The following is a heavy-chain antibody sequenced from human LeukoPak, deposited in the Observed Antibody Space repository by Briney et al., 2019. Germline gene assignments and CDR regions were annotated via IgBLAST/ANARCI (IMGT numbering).Heavy chain of an antibody. CDR2: ISSNSGGI. V-gene: IGHV3-9*01. J-gene: IGHJ6*04. CDR1: GFTFDDYA. D-gene: IGHD3-10*02. Sequence: PGGSLRLSCVASGFTFDDYAMHWVRQAPGKGLEWVSGISSNSGGIDYADSVKGRFTISSDNAKNSLYLQMNSLRAEDTAVYYCAELGITMIGGVWGKGTTVTISS. CDR3: AELGITMIGGV.